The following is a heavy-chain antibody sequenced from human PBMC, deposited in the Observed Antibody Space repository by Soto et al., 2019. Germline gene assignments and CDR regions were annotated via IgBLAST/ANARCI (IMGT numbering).Heavy chain of an antibody. Sequence: ERQLLESGGGLVQPGGSLRLSCVASGFTFSSFAMGWVRQSPGTGLEWVAGVDGSGYETSFVASVKGRFTISRDNSENTLFLHMTNLRAEDTARYYCAKEIMAAAYATTSAFDLWGPGTVVTVS. CDR3: AKEIMAAAYATTSAFDL. V-gene: IGHV3-23*01. D-gene: IGHD5-12*01. CDR1: GFTFSSFA. J-gene: IGHJ4*02. CDR2: VDGSGYET.